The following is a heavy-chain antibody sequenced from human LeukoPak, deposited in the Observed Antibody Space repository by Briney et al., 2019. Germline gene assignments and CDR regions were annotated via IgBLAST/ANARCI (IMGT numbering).Heavy chain of an antibody. D-gene: IGHD3-16*02. CDR2: IYSGGST. CDR3: AREGLLLSPPPYYFDY. CDR1: GFTVSSNY. V-gene: IGHV3-53*01. J-gene: IGHJ4*02. Sequence: PGGSLRLSCAASGFTVSSNYMSWVRQAPGKGLEWVSAIYSGGSTYYADSVKGGFTISRENTKNTLFLQINSLRAEDTAVYYCAREGLLLSPPPYYFDYWGQGTLVTVSS.